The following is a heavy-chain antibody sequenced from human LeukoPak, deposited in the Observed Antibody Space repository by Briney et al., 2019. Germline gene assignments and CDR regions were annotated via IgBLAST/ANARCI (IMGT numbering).Heavy chain of an antibody. CDR2: VKSKTNGGTT. Sequence: TGGSLRLSCAASGFTFSNAWMSWVRQAPGKGLEWVGRVKSKTNGGTTDYAAPVKGRFTNSRDDSKNTLYLQMNSLKAEDTAVYYCAKDDPTNRAWGQGTLVTVSS. CDR3: AKDDPTNRA. V-gene: IGHV3-15*01. J-gene: IGHJ4*02. D-gene: IGHD2/OR15-2a*01. CDR1: GFTFSNAW.